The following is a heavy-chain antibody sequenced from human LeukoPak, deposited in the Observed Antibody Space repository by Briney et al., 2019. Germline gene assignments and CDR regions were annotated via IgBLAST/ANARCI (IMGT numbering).Heavy chain of an antibody. CDR1: GFTFSIYG. CDR3: ATQLTGTTVGYFDY. D-gene: IGHD1-7*01. J-gene: IGHJ4*02. Sequence: PGGALRLSCAASGFTFSIYGMHCGRPAPGKGLEWGAVIWYDGSNKYYADSVKGRFTISRDNSKNTLYLQMNSLRAEDTAVYYCATQLTGTTVGYFDYWGQGTLVTVSS. V-gene: IGHV3-33*01. CDR2: IWYDGSNK.